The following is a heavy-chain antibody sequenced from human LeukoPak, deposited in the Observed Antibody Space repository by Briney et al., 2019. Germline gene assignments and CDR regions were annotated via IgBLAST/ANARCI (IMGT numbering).Heavy chain of an antibody. V-gene: IGHV3-33*08. J-gene: IGHJ4*02. CDR2: IWYDGSNK. CDR1: GFTFRSYG. CDR3: ARDSRGHFDY. Sequence: GGSLRLSCAVSGFTFRSYGMHWVRQAPGKGLEWVAVIWYDGSNKYYADSVKGRFTISRDNSKNTLYLQMNSLRAEDTAVYYCARDSRGHFDYWGQGTLVTVSS.